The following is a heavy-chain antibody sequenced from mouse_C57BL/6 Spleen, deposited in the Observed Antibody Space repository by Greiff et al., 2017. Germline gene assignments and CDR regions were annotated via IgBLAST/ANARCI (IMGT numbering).Heavy chain of an antibody. D-gene: IGHD4-1*01. CDR3: ARHGGLTVFYAMDY. Sequence: EVQLVESGGDLVKPGGSLKLSCAASGFTFSSYGMSWVRQTQDKRLEWVATISSGGSYTYYPDSVKGRFTISRDNAKNTLYLQMSSLKSEDTAMYYCARHGGLTVFYAMDYWGQGTSVTVSS. V-gene: IGHV5-6*01. CDR2: ISSGGSYT. CDR1: GFTFSSYG. J-gene: IGHJ4*01.